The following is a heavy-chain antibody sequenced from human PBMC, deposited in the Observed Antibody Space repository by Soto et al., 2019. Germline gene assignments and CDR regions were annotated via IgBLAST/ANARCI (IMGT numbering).Heavy chain of an antibody. CDR2: IYSSGRT. J-gene: IGHJ6*02. D-gene: IGHD2-15*01. Sequence: SETLSVTCSVCGGYIISGGYYCSWIRQHPGKGLEWIGYIYSSGRTYYNPSLKSRVTISVDTSKNQFSLKLSSVTAADTAVYYCARDRETSAIVGMAVWGQGTTVPVSS. CDR1: GGYIISGGYY. V-gene: IGHV4-31*03. CDR3: ARDRETSAIVGMAV.